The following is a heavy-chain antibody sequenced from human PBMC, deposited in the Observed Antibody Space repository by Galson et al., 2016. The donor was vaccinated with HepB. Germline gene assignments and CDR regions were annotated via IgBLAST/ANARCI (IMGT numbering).Heavy chain of an antibody. Sequence: SLRLSCAASGFTFTDYGMHWVRQAPGKGLEWVSAIGSRGISTFYPDSVKGRFTISRDNSNSTLYLHLNSLRAEDTAVYYCAKEKNNYYDYWGQGVLVTVSS. CDR3: AKEKNNYYDY. CDR1: GFTFTDYG. CDR2: IGSRGIST. V-gene: IGHV3-23*01. J-gene: IGHJ4*02.